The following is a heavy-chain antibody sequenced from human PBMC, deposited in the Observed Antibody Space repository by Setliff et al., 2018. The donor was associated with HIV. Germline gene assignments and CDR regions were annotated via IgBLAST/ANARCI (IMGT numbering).Heavy chain of an antibody. CDR1: GFTFSGSA. CDR2: IRTKINNYAT. Sequence: GDSLKISCAASGFTFSGSAIHWVRQASGRGLEWIGRIRTKINNYATTYTASVKDRFIISRDDSKNTAFLQMNSLKSEDTAVYYCTGWGSGWPQNYWGQGTLVTVSS. CDR3: TGWGSGWPQNY. V-gene: IGHV3-73*01. J-gene: IGHJ4*02. D-gene: IGHD6-19*01.